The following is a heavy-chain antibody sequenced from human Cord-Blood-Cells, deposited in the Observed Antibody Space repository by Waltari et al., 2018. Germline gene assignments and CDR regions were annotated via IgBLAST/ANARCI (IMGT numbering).Heavy chain of an antibody. D-gene: IGHD4-17*01. Sequence: QVQLVQSGAEVKKPGSSVKVSCKAPGGPFSRYTIPWVRQAPGQGLEWMGRIIPILGIANYAQKFQGRVTITADKSTSTAYMELSSLRSEDTAVYYCARDNSYGDYGAWYFDLWGRGTLVTVSS. J-gene: IGHJ2*01. CDR2: IIPILGIA. CDR3: ARDNSYGDYGAWYFDL. CDR1: GGPFSRYT. V-gene: IGHV1-69*08.